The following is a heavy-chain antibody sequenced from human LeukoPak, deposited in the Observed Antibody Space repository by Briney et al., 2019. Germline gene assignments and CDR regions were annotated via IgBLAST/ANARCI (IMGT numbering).Heavy chain of an antibody. CDR2: ISYDESNK. D-gene: IGHD1-1*01. J-gene: IGHJ4*02. CDR3: ASQPTTRWGY. Sequence: GGSLRLSCAASGFTFSNYAMHWVRQAPGKGLEWVAVISYDESNKYYADSVRGRFTISRDNSKNTLYLQMNSLRAEDTAVYYCASQPTTRWGYWGQGTLVTVSS. V-gene: IGHV3-30*04. CDR1: GFTFSNYA.